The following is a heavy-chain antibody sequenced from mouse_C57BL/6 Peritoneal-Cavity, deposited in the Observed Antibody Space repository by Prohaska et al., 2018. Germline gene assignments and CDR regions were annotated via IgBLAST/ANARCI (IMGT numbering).Heavy chain of an antibody. J-gene: IGHJ2*01. Sequence: QVQLQQSGAELVKPGASVKISCKASGYAFSSYWMNWVKQRPGKGLEWIGQIYPGDGDTNYNGKFKSKATLTADKSSSTAYMQLSSLTSEDSAVYFCARDGLGGYFDYLGQGTTLTVSS. CDR2: IYPGDGDT. V-gene: IGHV1-80*01. D-gene: IGHD4-1*01. CDR3: ARDGLGGYFDY. CDR1: GYAFSSYW.